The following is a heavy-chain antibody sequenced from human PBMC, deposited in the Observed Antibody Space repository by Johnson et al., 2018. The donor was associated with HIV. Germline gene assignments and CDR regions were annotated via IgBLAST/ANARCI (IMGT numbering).Heavy chain of an antibody. CDR1: GFTFDDYA. Sequence: VQLVESGGGVVQPGRSLRLSCAASGFTFDDYAMHWVRQAPGKGLEWVSGISWNSGSIGYADSVKGRFTISRDNSKNTLYLQMNSLRVEDTAVYYCARMAAHVSDFWGQGTMVTVSS. D-gene: IGHD5-24*01. J-gene: IGHJ3*01. V-gene: IGHV3-9*01. CDR3: ARMAAHVSDF. CDR2: ISWNSGSI.